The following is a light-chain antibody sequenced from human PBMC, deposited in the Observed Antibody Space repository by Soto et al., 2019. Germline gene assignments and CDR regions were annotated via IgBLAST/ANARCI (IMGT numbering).Light chain of an antibody. Sequence: IVMTQSPATLSVSPGERATLSCRASQSVTSNLAWYQQKPGQAPRLLIYGASTRATGIPARFSGSGSGTEFTLTISSLQSEDFAVYYCQQYKNWPPGFGQGTKLEIK. CDR1: QSVTSN. CDR2: GAS. J-gene: IGKJ2*03. CDR3: QQYKNWPPG. V-gene: IGKV3-15*01.